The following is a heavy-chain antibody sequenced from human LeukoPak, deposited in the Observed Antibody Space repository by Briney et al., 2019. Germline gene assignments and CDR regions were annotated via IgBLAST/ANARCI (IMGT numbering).Heavy chain of an antibody. CDR1: GYSFTSYW. D-gene: IGHD3-10*01. CDR2: IYPGDSDT. V-gene: IGHV5-51*01. Sequence: GESLKISCKGSGYSFTSYWLGWVRQMPGKGLEWMGIIYPGDSDTRYSPSFQGQVTISADKSISTAYLQWSSLKASDTAMYYCARHRGSGSYYPLYYYYGMDVWGQGTTVTVSS. J-gene: IGHJ6*02. CDR3: ARHRGSGSYYPLYYYYGMDV.